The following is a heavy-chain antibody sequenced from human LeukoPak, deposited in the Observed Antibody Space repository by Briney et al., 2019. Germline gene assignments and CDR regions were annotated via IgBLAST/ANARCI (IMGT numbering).Heavy chain of an antibody. CDR3: ARGNWNDAMDY. Sequence: GASVKVSCKASGYTFTGYYMHWVRQAPGQGLEWMGRINPNSGGTNHAQKFQGRVTMTRDTSISTAYMELSRLRSDDTAVYYCARGNWNDAMDYWGQGTLVTVSS. CDR1: GYTFTGYY. D-gene: IGHD1-20*01. CDR2: INPNSGGT. J-gene: IGHJ4*02. V-gene: IGHV1-2*06.